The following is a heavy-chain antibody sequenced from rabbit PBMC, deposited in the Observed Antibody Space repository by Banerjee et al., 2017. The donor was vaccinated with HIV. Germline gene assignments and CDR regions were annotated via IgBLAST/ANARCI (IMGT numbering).Heavy chain of an antibody. CDR2: IYTGSGGT. J-gene: IGHJ4*01. CDR1: GFDFSSSYC. Sequence: QQQLEESGGGLVKPEGSLTLTCKASGFDFSSSYCMCWVRQAPGKGLEWIGCIYTGSGGTWDASWVNGRFTISRSTSLNTVDLKMTSLTAADTATYFCARAGSTYHELNLWGPGTLVTVS. D-gene: IGHD8-1*01. CDR3: ARAGSTYHELNL. V-gene: IGHV1S43*01.